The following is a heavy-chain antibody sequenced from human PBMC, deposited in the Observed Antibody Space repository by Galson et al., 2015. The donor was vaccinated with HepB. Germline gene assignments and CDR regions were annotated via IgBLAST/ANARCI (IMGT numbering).Heavy chain of an antibody. CDR3: ARAGWFGEGLMLDYYGMDV. CDR2: IYSGGST. D-gene: IGHD3-10*01. Sequence: SLRLSCAASGFTVSSNYMSWVRQAPGKGLEWVSVIYSGGSTYYADSVKGRFTISRHNSKNTLYLQMNSLRAEDTAVYYCARAGWFGEGLMLDYYGMDVWGQGTTVTVSS. CDR1: GFTVSSNY. J-gene: IGHJ6*02. V-gene: IGHV3-53*04.